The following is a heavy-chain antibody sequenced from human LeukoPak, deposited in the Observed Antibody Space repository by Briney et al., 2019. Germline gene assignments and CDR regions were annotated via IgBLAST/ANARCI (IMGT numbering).Heavy chain of an antibody. CDR3: TRGIRGYSGLVVH. J-gene: IGHJ4*02. CDR2: ISSSGSTI. CDR1: GFPFSDYY. V-gene: IGHV3-11*04. D-gene: IGHD5-12*01. Sequence: GGSLRLSCAASGFPFSDYYMSWIRQAPGKGLEWVSYISSSGSTIYYADSVKGRFTISRDNAKKSLYLQMNSLRAEDTAVYYCTRGIRGYSGLVVHWGQGTLVTVSS.